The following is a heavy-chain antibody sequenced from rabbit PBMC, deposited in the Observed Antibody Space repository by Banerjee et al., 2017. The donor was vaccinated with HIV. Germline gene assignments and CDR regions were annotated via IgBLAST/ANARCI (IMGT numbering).Heavy chain of an antibody. Sequence: QEQLVESGGGLVQPGGSLKLSCKASGFDFSSYGVSWVRQAPGKGLEWIGCIDLFFGSTYYETWVNGRFTISSHNAQNTLYLQLNSLTAADTATYFCARSNTYYGMDLWGQGTLVTVS. CDR1: GFDFSSYG. CDR2: IDLFFGST. CDR3: ARSNTYYGMDL. J-gene: IGHJ6*01. V-gene: IGHV1S47*01.